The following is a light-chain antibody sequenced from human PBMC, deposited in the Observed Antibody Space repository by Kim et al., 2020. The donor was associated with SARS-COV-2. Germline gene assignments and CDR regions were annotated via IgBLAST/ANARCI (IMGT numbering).Light chain of an antibody. V-gene: IGKV3-15*01. J-gene: IGKJ3*01. CDR3: QQYNDWPLT. Sequence: SHGERATPSCRASQSISSNLAWYQQKPGQAPRLLIYGASTRATGIPARFSGSGSGTEFTLTISSLQSEDFAVYYCQQYNDWPLTFGPGTKVDIK. CDR2: GAS. CDR1: QSISSN.